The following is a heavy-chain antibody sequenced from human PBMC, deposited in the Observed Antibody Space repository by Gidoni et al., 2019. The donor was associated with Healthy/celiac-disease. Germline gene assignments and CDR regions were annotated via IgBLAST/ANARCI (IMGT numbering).Heavy chain of an antibody. V-gene: IGHV1-46*03. J-gene: IGHJ6*02. CDR2: INPSGGST. CDR3: ARGIVVADGDYYGMDV. Sequence: QVQLVQSGAEVKKPGASVKVSCKASGYTFTSYYMHWVRQAPGQGLEWMGIINPSGGSTSYAQKFRGRVTMTRDTSTSTVYMELSSLRSEDTAVYYCARGIVVADGDYYGMDVWGQGTTVTVSS. CDR1: GYTFTSYY. D-gene: IGHD2-15*01.